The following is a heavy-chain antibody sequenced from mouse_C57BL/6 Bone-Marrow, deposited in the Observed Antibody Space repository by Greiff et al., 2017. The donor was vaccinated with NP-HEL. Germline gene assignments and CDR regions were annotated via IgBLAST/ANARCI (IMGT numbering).Heavy chain of an antibody. CDR1: GYSITSGYY. CDR2: ISYDGSN. CDR3: ARDRGVVATDYAMDY. J-gene: IGHJ4*01. D-gene: IGHD1-1*01. Sequence: VQLQQSGPGLVKPSQSLSLTCSVTGYSITSGYYWNWIRQFPGNKLEWMGYISYDGSNNYNPSLKNRISITRDTSKNQFFLKLNSVTTEDTATYYCARDRGVVATDYAMDYWGQGTSVTVSS. V-gene: IGHV3-6*01.